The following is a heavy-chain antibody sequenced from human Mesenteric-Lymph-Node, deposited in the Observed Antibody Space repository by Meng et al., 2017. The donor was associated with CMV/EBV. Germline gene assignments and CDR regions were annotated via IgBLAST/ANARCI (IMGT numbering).Heavy chain of an antibody. Sequence: GSLRLSCAVYGESFSGYYWRWIRQPPGKGLEWIGEITHGGTTNYNPSPKSRVTISVDTSKNQFSLKLTSVTAADTAVYYCARAGDYRGYFYAMDVWDQGTSVTVSS. J-gene: IGHJ6*02. CDR2: ITHGGTT. V-gene: IGHV4-34*01. D-gene: IGHD4/OR15-4a*01. CDR3: ARAGDYRGYFYAMDV. CDR1: GESFSGYY.